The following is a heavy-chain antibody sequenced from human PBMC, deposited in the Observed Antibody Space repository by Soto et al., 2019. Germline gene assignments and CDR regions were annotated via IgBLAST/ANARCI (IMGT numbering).Heavy chain of an antibody. CDR1: GFTFSSYG. J-gene: IGHJ4*02. D-gene: IGHD5-18*01. Sequence: QVQLVESGGGVVQPGRSLRLSCAASGFTFSSYGMHWVRQAPGKGLEWVAVIWYDGSNKYYADSVKGRFTISRDNSKNPLYLQMNSLRAEDTAVYYCARRKDTAMVFDYWGQGTLVTVSS. V-gene: IGHV3-33*01. CDR2: IWYDGSNK. CDR3: ARRKDTAMVFDY.